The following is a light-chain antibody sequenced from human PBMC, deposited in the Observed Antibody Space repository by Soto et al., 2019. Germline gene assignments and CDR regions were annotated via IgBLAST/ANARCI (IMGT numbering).Light chain of an antibody. CDR2: AAS. CDR1: QTISDY. CDR3: QQRSYPIT. V-gene: IGKV1-39*01. Sequence: DIQMTQSPSSLSASVGDRVTITCRTSQTISDYLNWYQHKPGKAPKLLISAASSLQSGVPSRFSGSGSGTDFTLTISSLQPEDFAVYYCQQRSYPITFGQGTRLEIK. J-gene: IGKJ5*01.